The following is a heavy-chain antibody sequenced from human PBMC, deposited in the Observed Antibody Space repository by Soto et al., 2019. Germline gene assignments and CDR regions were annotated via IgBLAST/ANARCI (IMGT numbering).Heavy chain of an antibody. D-gene: IGHD6-19*01. V-gene: IGHV4-59*01. J-gene: IGHJ4*02. CDR3: ARGSHGSGWNY. CDR1: GGSISSYY. Sequence: QVQLQESGPGLVKPSETLSLTCTVSGGSISSYYWSWIRQPPGKGLEWIGYIYYSGSTNYNPSLKSRVTISVDTSKNQFSLKLSSVTAADTAVYYCARGSHGSGWNYWGQGTLVTVSS. CDR2: IYYSGST.